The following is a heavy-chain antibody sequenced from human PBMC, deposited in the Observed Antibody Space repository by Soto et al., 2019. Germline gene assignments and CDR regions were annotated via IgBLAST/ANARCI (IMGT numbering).Heavy chain of an antibody. D-gene: IGHD3-10*01. J-gene: IGHJ6*02. Sequence: QVQLVQSGAEVKKPGASVKVSCKASGYTFTSYGVSWVRQAPGQGHEWMGWISGYNGNTNYAQKLQGRVTMTTDTSTSTAYMELSSLRSDDTAVYYCARAGKYYYGSGSPYYYGMDVWGQGITVTVSS. CDR2: ISGYNGNT. CDR3: ARAGKYYYGSGSPYYYGMDV. V-gene: IGHV1-18*04. CDR1: GYTFTSYG.